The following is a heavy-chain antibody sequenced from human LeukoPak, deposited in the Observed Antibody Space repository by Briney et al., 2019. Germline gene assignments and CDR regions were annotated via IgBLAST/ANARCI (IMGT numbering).Heavy chain of an antibody. D-gene: IGHD3-10*01. CDR3: ARVTMVRGVIFNFDY. CDR1: GFTFSSYA. V-gene: IGHV3-23*01. J-gene: IGHJ4*02. Sequence: GGSLRLSCAASGFTFSSYAMSWVRQAPGKGLEWVSAISGSGGSTYYADSVKGRFTISRDNSKNTLYLQMNSLRAEDTAVYYCARVTMVRGVIFNFDYWGQGTLVTVSS. CDR2: ISGSGGST.